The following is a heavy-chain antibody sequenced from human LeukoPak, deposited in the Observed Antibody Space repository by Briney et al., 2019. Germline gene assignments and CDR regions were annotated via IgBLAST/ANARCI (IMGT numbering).Heavy chain of an antibody. Sequence: GGSLRLSCAASGFTFSNSAMRWVRQAPGKGEERVSTFCRSVFTPYHPHSVQGRFPISRDHSKNTLYLQMNSLRAEDTAVYYCAKGIYSSGWSYFDYWGHGTLVTVSS. V-gene: IGHV3-23*01. CDR2: FCRSVFTP. J-gene: IGHJ4*01. CDR3: AKGIYSSGWSYFDY. CDR1: GFTFSNSA. D-gene: IGHD6-19*01.